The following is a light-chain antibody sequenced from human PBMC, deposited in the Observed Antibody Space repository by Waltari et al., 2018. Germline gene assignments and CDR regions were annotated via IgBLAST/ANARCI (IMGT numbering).Light chain of an antibody. CDR1: QSVSSY. J-gene: IGKJ4*01. CDR3: QQRSNWPL. CDR2: DAS. Sequence: EIVLPQSPAPLSFSPGERATLSCRASQSVSSYLAWYQQKPGQAPRLLIYDASNRATGIPARFSGSGSGTDFTLTISSLEPEDFAVYYCQQRSNWPLFGGGTKVEIK. V-gene: IGKV3-11*01.